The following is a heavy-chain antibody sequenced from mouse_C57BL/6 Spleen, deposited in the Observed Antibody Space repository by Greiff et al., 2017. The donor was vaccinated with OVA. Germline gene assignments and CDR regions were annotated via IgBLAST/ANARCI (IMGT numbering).Heavy chain of an antibody. V-gene: IGHV1-69*01. CDR2: IDPSDSYT. D-gene: IGHD2-4*01. CDR1: GYTFTSYW. Sequence: QVQLQQPGAELVMPGASVKLSCKASGYTFTSYWMHWVKQRPGQGLEWIGEIDPSDSYTNYNQKFKGKSTLTVDKSSSTAYMQLSSLTSEDSAVCYSARSWDYEYFDYWGQGTTLTVSS. CDR3: ARSWDYEYFDY. J-gene: IGHJ2*01.